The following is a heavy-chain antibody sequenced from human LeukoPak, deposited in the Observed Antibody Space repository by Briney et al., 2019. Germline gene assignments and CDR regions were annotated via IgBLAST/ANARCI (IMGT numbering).Heavy chain of an antibody. J-gene: IGHJ4*02. CDR3: AKDAQRGFDWSKSLEQ. V-gene: IGHV3-33*06. CDR1: GFTFSHFA. CDR2: IWSDATNE. Sequence: PGTSLRLSCDVSGFTFSHFAMHWVRQAPDKGLEWVAVIWSDATNEYYADSVKGRFTISRYNFKRTVSLEMNSLRAEDTAVYYCAKDAQRGFDWSKSLEQWGRGSLVIVSS. D-gene: IGHD3-9*01.